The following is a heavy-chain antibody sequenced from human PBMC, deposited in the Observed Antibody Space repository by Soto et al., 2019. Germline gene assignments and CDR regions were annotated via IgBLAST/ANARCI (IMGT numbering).Heavy chain of an antibody. CDR1: GFTFSSYS. CDR3: ARDRYYYDSSGYAFDI. J-gene: IGHJ3*02. CDR2: ISSSSSYI. Sequence: GGSLRLSCAASGFTFSSYSMNWVRQAPGKGLEWVSSISSSSSYIYYADSVKGRFTISRDNAKNSLYLQMNSLRAEDTAVYYCARDRYYYDSSGYAFDIWGQGTMVTVSS. V-gene: IGHV3-21*01. D-gene: IGHD3-22*01.